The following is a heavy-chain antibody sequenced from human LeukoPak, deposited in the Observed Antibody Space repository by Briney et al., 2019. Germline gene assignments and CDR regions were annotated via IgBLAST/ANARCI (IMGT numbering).Heavy chain of an antibody. D-gene: IGHD6-13*01. J-gene: IGHJ5*02. CDR2: IYYSGST. V-gene: IGHV4-31*11. Sequence: SETLSLTCAVYGGSFSGYYWSWIRQHPGKGLEWIGYIYYSGSTYYNPSLKSRVTISVDTSKNQFSLKLSSVTAADTAVYYCARGRSAIAAATPWGQGTLVTVSS. CDR3: ARGRSAIAAATP. CDR1: GGSFSGYY.